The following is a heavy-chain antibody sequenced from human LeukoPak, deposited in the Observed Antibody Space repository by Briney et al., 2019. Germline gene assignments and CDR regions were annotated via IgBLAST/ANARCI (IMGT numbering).Heavy chain of an antibody. CDR3: TRMTAGHDY. D-gene: IGHD2-21*02. V-gene: IGHV4-34*01. CDR1: GVSFDDYY. J-gene: IGHJ4*02. Sequence: KPSETLSLTCAVSGVSFDDYYWSWVRQTPGKGLEWIGEINHSGYTNDSPSLKSRVTLSIDTSRKQFSLNLRSVTVADTGTYYCTRMTAGHDYWGQGTLVTVSS. CDR2: INHSGYT.